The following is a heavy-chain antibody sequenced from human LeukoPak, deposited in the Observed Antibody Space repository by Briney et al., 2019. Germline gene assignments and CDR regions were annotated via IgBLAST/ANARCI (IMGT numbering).Heavy chain of an antibody. CDR3: ATGLGETGHYAFYYGMDV. CDR2: VYSGGTT. V-gene: IGHV3-53*01. J-gene: IGHJ6*02. Sequence: GGSLRLSCAASGLSVTNYYMNWVRQAPGKGLEWVSVVYSGGTTDFADSVKGRFLISRDNSKNKVYLQMDRLSAEDTAVYYCATGLGETGHYAFYYGMDVWGQGTTVIVSS. D-gene: IGHD3-10*01. CDR1: GLSVTNYY.